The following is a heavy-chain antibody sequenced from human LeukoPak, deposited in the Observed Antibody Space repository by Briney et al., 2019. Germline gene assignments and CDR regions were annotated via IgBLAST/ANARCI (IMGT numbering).Heavy chain of an antibody. D-gene: IGHD3-3*01. Sequence: SGPTLVNPTQPLTLTCTFSGFSLSTSGMCVSWIRQPPGKALEWLARIDWDDDKYYSTSLKTRLTISKDTSKNQVVLTMTNMDPVDTATYYCARTPYYDFWSGYSSPPDYWGQGTLVTVSS. V-gene: IGHV2-70*11. CDR3: ARTPYYDFWSGYSSPPDY. CDR1: GFSLSTSGMC. CDR2: IDWDDDK. J-gene: IGHJ4*02.